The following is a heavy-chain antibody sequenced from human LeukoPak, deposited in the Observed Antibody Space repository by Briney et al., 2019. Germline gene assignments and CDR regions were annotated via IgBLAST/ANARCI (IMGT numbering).Heavy chain of an antibody. Sequence: GGSLRLSCAASGFTVSSSYMSWVRQAPGKGLEWVSVIYSGGTTYYANSVKGRFTISRDSSKNTMYLQMNSLRVEDTAMYYCGRDVGPWGQGTLVTVSS. CDR1: GFTVSSSY. CDR3: GRDVGP. J-gene: IGHJ5*02. V-gene: IGHV3-53*01. CDR2: IYSGGTT.